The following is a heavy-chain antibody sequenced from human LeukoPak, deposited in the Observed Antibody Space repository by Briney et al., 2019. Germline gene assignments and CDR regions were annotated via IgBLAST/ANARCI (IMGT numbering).Heavy chain of an antibody. CDR3: AKAASSSTSHFDY. Sequence: GGSLRLSCAASGFTFDDYAMHWVRQVPGKGLEWVSGISWNSGNIGYADSVKGRFTISRDNIKNSLYLQMNSLRAEDMALYYCAKAASSSTSHFDYWGQGTLVTVSS. J-gene: IGHJ4*02. D-gene: IGHD2-2*01. CDR1: GFTFDDYA. V-gene: IGHV3-9*03. CDR2: ISWNSGNI.